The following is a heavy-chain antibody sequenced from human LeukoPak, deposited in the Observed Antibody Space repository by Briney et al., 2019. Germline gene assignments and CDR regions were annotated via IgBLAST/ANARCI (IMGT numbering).Heavy chain of an antibody. CDR2: ISNSGGST. J-gene: IGHJ4*02. CDR3: AKERYSSSSLFAVTPFDY. V-gene: IGHV3-23*01. CDR1: GFTFTTFY. D-gene: IGHD6-13*01. Sequence: GGSLRLSCAASGFTFTTFYMSWVRQAPGKGLEWVSGISNSGGSTFYADSVKGRFTISRDNSKNTLYLQMNSLRAEDTAVYYCAKERYSSSSLFAVTPFDYWGQGTRITVSS.